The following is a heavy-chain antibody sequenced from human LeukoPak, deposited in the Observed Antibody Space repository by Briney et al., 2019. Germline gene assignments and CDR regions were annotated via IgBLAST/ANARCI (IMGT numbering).Heavy chain of an antibody. CDR3: ARSSGSNLFAY. V-gene: IGHV3-48*01. Sequence: PGGSLRLSCAASGFTFNSYSMNWVRQAPGKGLEWISYINWGSSATYYADSVKGRFTISRDNAKNSLYLQMNSLRAEDTAVYYCARSSGSNLFAYWGQGTLVTVSS. J-gene: IGHJ4*02. D-gene: IGHD1-26*01. CDR1: GFTFNSYS. CDR2: INWGSSAT.